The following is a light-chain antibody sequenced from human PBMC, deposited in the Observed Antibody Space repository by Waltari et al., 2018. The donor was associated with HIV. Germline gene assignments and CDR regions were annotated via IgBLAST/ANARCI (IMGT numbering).Light chain of an antibody. J-gene: IGLJ1*01. CDR3: SSYSANNNFDV. CDR1: SSDVGGDPY. Sequence: QSALTQPPSASGSPGQSVTISCTGTSSDVGGDPYVSWYQQHPGKAHKLISYEVRKRPSGVPYRFSGSKSGNTASLTVSGLQAEDEADYYCSSYSANNNFDVFGTGTKVTVL. V-gene: IGLV2-8*01. CDR2: EVR.